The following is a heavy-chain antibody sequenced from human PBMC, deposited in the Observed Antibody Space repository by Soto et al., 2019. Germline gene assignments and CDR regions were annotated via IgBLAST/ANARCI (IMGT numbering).Heavy chain of an antibody. D-gene: IGHD2-21*01. J-gene: IGHJ4*02. V-gene: IGHV3-30*04. Sequence: GGSLRLSCAASGFTFSSYAMHWVRQAPGKGLEWVAVISYDGSNKYYADSVKGRFTISRDNSKNTLYLQMNSLRAEDTAVYYCARGFIPYWGQGTLVTVSS. CDR3: ARGFIPY. CDR2: ISYDGSNK. CDR1: GFTFSSYA.